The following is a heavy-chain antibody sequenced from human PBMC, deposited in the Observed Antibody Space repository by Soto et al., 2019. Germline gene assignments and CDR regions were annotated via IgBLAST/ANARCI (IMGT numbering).Heavy chain of an antibody. CDR3: AKVQNYYDSSGPLDY. Sequence: ASVKVSCAASGFTFSSYAMSWVLQAPGKGLEWVSAISGSGGSTYYADSVKGRFTISRDNSKNTLYLQMNSLRAEDTAVYYCAKVQNYYDSSGPLDYWGQGTLVTVSS. CDR2: ISGSGGST. J-gene: IGHJ4*02. V-gene: IGHV3-23*01. CDR1: GFTFSSYA. D-gene: IGHD3-22*01.